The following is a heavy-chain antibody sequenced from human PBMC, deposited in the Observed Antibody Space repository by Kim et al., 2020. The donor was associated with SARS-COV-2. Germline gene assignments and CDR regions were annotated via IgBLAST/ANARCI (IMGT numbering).Heavy chain of an antibody. CDR1: GFTFSNAW. CDR2: IKSKTDGGTT. CDR3: TTASTSYYYGMDV. V-gene: IGHV3-15*01. Sequence: GGSLRLSCAASGFTFSNAWMSWVRQAPGKGLEWVGRIKSKTDGGTTDYAAPVKGRFTISRDDSKNTLYLQMNSLKTEDTAVYYCTTASTSYYYGMDVWGQGTTVTVSS. J-gene: IGHJ6*02. D-gene: IGHD2-2*01.